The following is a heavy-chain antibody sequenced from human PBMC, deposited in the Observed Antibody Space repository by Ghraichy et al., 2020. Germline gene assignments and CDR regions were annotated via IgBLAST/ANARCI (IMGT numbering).Heavy chain of an antibody. J-gene: IGHJ4*02. Sequence: TLSLTCTVSGGSISSSSYSWGWIRQPPGKGLEWIGSVYYSGSTFYNPSLKSRVTISVDTSKNQFSLKLTSVTAADTAVYYCARGFDYGGNTRGVDYWGQGTLVTVSS. V-gene: IGHV4-39*07. CDR3: ARGFDYGGNTRGVDY. CDR1: GGSISSSSYS. CDR2: VYYSGST. D-gene: IGHD4-23*01.